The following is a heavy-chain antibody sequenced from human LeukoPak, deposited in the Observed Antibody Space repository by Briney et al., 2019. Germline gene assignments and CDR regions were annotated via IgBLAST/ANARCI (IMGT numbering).Heavy chain of an antibody. J-gene: IGHJ6*03. D-gene: IGHD5-12*01. V-gene: IGHV3-66*01. CDR1: GFTVSSNY. Sequence: GGSLRLSCAASGFTVSSNYMSWVRQAPGKGLEWVSVIYSGGSTYYADSVKGRFTISRDNSKNTLYLQMNSLRAEDTAVYYCARGGSGYDSYYYYYYMDVWGKGTTVTISS. CDR3: ARGGSGYDSYYYYYYMDV. CDR2: IYSGGST.